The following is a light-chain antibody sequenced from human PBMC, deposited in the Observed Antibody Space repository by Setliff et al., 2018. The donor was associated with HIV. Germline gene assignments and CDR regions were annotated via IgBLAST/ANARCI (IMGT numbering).Light chain of an antibody. Sequence: QSALTQPASVSGSPGQSITISCTGTSSAFGPYNYVSWYQQCPGKAPKVMIYEGSKRPSGVSNRFSGSKSGNTASLTISGLQAEDEADYYCCSYAGSSTTYVFGTGTKVTVL. J-gene: IGLJ1*01. CDR2: EGS. CDR1: SSAFGPYNY. CDR3: CSYAGSSTTYV. V-gene: IGLV2-23*01.